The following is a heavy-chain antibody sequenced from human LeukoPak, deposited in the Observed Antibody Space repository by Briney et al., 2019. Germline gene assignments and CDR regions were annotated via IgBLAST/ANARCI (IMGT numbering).Heavy chain of an antibody. J-gene: IGHJ3*01. D-gene: IGHD4-17*01. CDR2: ISGSGGST. CDR3: AKVFRANGDYHAFDV. Sequence: GGSLRLSCAASGFTFSSYAMSWVRQAPGKGLEWVSAISGSGGSTYYADSVKGRFTISRDNSKNMLYLQMNSLRAEDTAVYYCAKVFRANGDYHAFDVWGQGTMVTVSS. V-gene: IGHV3-23*01. CDR1: GFTFSSYA.